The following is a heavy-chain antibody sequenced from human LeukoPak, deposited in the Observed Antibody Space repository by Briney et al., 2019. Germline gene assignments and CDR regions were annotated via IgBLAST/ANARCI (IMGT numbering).Heavy chain of an antibody. D-gene: IGHD4-17*01. Sequence: ASVKVSCKASGYTFTGYYMHWVRQAPGQGREWMGWINHNSGGTNYAQKFQGRVTMTRDTSISTAYMELSRLRSDDTAVYYCAREDYGDYSVYFQHWGQGTLVTVSS. V-gene: IGHV1-2*02. CDR2: INHNSGGT. CDR1: GYTFTGYY. CDR3: AREDYGDYSVYFQH. J-gene: IGHJ1*01.